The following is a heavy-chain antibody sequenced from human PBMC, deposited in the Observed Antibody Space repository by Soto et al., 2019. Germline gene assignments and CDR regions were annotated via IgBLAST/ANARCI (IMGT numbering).Heavy chain of an antibody. CDR3: ARLSVAPWTD. Sequence: QVQLVQSGAEVKKPGSSVKLSCKASGGSFKNYALSWVRQAPGQGLEWMGSFIPIFDSPTYAEDFQGRLTITADESATTAFMEMTRLTYTDTAIYYCARLSVAPWTDWGQGTLVTVSS. CDR1: GGSFKNYA. D-gene: IGHD6-19*01. V-gene: IGHV1-69*01. CDR2: FIPIFDSP. J-gene: IGHJ4*02.